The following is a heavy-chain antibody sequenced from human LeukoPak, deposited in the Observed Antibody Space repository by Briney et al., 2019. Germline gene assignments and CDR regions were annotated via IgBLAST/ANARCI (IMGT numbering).Heavy chain of an antibody. CDR1: GFSVNSYY. Sequence: PGGSLRLPCAASGFSVNSYYMGWVRQAPGKGLEWVSVIYSGGDTYYADSVKGRFIISRDNSKNMIYLEMSSLKAEDTAVYYCAKERNLEIAVAGTIFDYWGQGTLVTVSS. J-gene: IGHJ4*02. D-gene: IGHD6-19*01. V-gene: IGHV3-66*01. CDR2: IYSGGDT. CDR3: AKERNLEIAVAGTIFDY.